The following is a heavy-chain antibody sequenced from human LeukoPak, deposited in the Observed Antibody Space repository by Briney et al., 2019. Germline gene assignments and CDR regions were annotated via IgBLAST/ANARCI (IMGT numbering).Heavy chain of an antibody. CDR2: INPNSGGT. D-gene: IGHD6-13*01. J-gene: IGHJ4*02. CDR1: GGTFSSYA. CDR3: ARFEEAAAGTYFDY. V-gene: IGHV1-2*04. Sequence: ASVKVSCKASGGTFSSYAINWVRQAPGQGLEWMGWINPNSGGTNYAQKFQGWVTMTRDTSISTAYMELSRLRSDDTAVYYCARFEEAAAGTYFDYWGQGTLVTVSS.